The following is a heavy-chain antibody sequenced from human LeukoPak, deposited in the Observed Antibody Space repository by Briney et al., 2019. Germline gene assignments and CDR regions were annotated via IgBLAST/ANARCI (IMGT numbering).Heavy chain of an antibody. D-gene: IGHD2-15*01. CDR1: GGSISSGGYY. V-gene: IGHV4-31*03. J-gene: IGHJ4*02. Sequence: PSQTLSLTCTVSGGSISSGGYYWSWIRQHPGKGLEWIGYIYYSGSTYYNPSLKSRVTISVDTSKNQFSLKLSSVTAADTAVYYCARCSAPTGDLDYWGQGTLVTVSS. CDR3: ARCSAPTGDLDY. CDR2: IYYSGST.